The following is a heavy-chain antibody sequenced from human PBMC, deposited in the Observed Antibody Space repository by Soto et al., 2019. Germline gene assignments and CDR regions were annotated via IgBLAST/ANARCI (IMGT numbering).Heavy chain of an antibody. Sequence: SQTLSLTCAVYGGSFSGYYWSWIRQPPGKGLEWIGEINHSGSTNYNPSLKSRVTISVDTSKNQFSLKLSSVTAADTAVYYCASGYCSSTSCYARQFDYWGQGTLVTVSS. D-gene: IGHD2-2*01. J-gene: IGHJ4*02. CDR3: ASGYCSSTSCYARQFDY. CDR2: INHSGST. CDR1: GGSFSGYY. V-gene: IGHV4-34*01.